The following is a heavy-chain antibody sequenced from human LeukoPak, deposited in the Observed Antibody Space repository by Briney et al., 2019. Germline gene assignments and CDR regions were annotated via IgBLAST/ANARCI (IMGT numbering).Heavy chain of an antibody. CDR1: GGSISSYY. V-gene: IGHV4-59*12. CDR3: ARGREASYCGGDCYNWFDP. Sequence: SETLSLTCTVSGGSISSYYWSWIRQPPGKGLEWIGYIYYSGSTNYNPSLKSRVTISINTSRNQFSLKLTSVTAADTAVYYCARGREASYCGGDCYNWFDPWGQGTLVTVSS. J-gene: IGHJ5*02. D-gene: IGHD2-21*01. CDR2: IYYSGST.